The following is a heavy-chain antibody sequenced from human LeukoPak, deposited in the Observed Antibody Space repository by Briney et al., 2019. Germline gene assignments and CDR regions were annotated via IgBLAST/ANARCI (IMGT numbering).Heavy chain of an antibody. CDR3: ARRAVVPAAVSYFDN. V-gene: IGHV4-39*01. CDR2: IYYTGTT. J-gene: IGHJ4*02. CDR1: RGSITNSSRY. Sequence: SETLSLICAVFRGSITNSSRYWGWIRQPPGKGLEWIGGIYYTGTTYYSPSLNSRITISMDTSKNQFSLRLASVTAADTALYYCARRAVVPAAVSYFDNWGQGTLVTVSS. D-gene: IGHD2-2*01.